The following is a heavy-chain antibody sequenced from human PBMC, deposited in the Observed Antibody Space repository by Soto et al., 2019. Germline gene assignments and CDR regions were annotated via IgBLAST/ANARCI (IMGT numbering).Heavy chain of an antibody. CDR1: GFTFSSYG. J-gene: IGHJ3*02. D-gene: IGHD2-21*01. V-gene: IGHV3-30*19. CDR2: ISFDGSKE. Sequence: GGSLRLSCAASGFTFSSYGMHWVRQAPGKGLEWVTLISFDGSKELYADSVKGRFTISRENSRSTLYLQMNSLRTDDTAVYYCAALLYCGYDCTQSAFDNWGQGTLVTVSS. CDR3: AALLYCGYDCTQSAFDN.